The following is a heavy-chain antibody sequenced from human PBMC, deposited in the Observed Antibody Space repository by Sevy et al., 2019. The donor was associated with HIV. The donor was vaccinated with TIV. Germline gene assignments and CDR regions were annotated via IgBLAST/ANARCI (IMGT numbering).Heavy chain of an antibody. CDR2: IWYDGSNK. J-gene: IGHJ4*02. Sequence: GGSLRLSCAASGFTFSSYGMHWVRQAPGKGLEWVAVIWYDGSNKFYADSVKGRFTISRDNSKNTLYLQMNNLRAEDTAVYYCARGGGLDYYDISGYYSPLDYWGPRTLVTVSS. CDR3: ARGGGLDYYDISGYYSPLDY. CDR1: GFTFSSYG. V-gene: IGHV3-33*01. D-gene: IGHD3-22*01.